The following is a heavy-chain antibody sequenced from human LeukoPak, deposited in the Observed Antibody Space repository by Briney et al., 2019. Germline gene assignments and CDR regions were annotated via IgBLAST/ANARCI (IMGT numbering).Heavy chain of an antibody. V-gene: IGHV3-23*01. Sequence: SLTLSCAPSGSTSTIYSVSCVRHAPGNWIEWVASTTTIADATFYADSVKDPLTISRHDPTNLLYLQMGRLRAEETAVYYGTEDYSSANYSNGHYYRPNVYYRGQGTLVTVSS. D-gene: IGHD3-22*01. CDR2: TTTIADAT. J-gene: IGHJ4*01. CDR3: TEDYSSANYSNGHYYRPNVYY. CDR1: GSTSTIYS.